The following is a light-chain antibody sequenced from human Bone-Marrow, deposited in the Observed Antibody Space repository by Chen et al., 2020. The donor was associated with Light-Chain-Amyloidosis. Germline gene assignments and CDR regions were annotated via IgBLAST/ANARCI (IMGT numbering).Light chain of an antibody. J-gene: IGKJ2*01. CDR1: QDITNY. Sequence: DIQMTQSPSSLSASVGDRVTITCQANQDITNYLNWYQQKPVEVPKLLIYDASTWETGVPSRFIGGRSGTHFTFTITSLQREDIATYYCQQYADLPYTFGQGTNLEIK. CDR2: DAS. CDR3: QQYADLPYT. V-gene: IGKV1-33*01.